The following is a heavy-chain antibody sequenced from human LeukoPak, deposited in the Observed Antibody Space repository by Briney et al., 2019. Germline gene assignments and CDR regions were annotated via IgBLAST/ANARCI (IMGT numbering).Heavy chain of an antibody. V-gene: IGHV4-34*01. J-gene: IGHJ5*02. D-gene: IGHD4-11*01. CDR2: INHSGST. Sequence: PSETLSLTCAVYGGSFSGYYWSWIRQPPGKGLGWIGEINHSGSTNYNPSLKSRVTISVDTSKNQFSLKLSSVTAADTAVYYCARGSTGVWFDPWGQGTLVTVSS. CDR1: GGSFSGYY. CDR3: ARGSTGVWFDP.